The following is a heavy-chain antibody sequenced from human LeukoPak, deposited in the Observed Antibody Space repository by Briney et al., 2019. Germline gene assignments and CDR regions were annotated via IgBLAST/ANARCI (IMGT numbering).Heavy chain of an antibody. V-gene: IGHV4-39*01. J-gene: IGHJ5*02. D-gene: IGHD3-16*02. CDR3: ARHNNRYDYVWESYRSGWVDP. CDR2: FYYSGST. CDR1: GGSITSSSYY. Sequence: SETLSLTCTVSGGSITSSSYYWGWIRQPPGKGLQWIGSFYYSGSTYYNPSLKSRVTISVDTSKNQFSLKLSSVTAVNTAVYYCARHNNRYDYVWESYRSGWVDPWGQGTLVTVSS.